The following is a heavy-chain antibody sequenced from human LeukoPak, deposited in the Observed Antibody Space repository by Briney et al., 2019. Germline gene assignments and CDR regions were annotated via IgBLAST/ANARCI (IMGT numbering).Heavy chain of an antibody. Sequence: PGGSLRLSCAASGFTFSSYWMSWVRQAPGKGLEWVANIKQDGSEKYYVDSVKGRFTISRDNSKNTLYLQMNSLRAEDTAVYYCARDRFIDSSGYYTWWFDPWGQGTLVTVSS. CDR1: GFTFSSYW. CDR2: IKQDGSEK. V-gene: IGHV3-7*01. CDR3: ARDRFIDSSGYYTWWFDP. D-gene: IGHD3-22*01. J-gene: IGHJ5*02.